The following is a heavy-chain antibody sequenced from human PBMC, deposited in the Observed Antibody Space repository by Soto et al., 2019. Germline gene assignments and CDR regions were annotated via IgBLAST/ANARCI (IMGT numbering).Heavy chain of an antibody. CDR2: ISSSSSFI. CDR3: ARGAGTDRDRKGYGMDV. V-gene: IGHV3-21*01. Sequence: PGGSLRLSCAASGFTFNSYDMNWVRQSPGEGLEWVSSISSSSSFIYYADSVKGRFTISRDNAKNSVYLQMNSLRAEGTAVYYCARGAGTDRDRKGYGMDVWGQGTTVTVSS. CDR1: GFTFNSYD. D-gene: IGHD6-19*01. J-gene: IGHJ6*02.